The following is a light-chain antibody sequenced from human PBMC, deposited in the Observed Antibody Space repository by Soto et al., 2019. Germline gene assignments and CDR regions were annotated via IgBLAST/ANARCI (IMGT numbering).Light chain of an antibody. CDR2: DAS. CDR1: QSVGIS. Sequence: DIHMTQSPSTLSASVGDKITVTCRTSQSVGISLAWYQQKPGKAPNLLIYDASSLNSGVPSRFSGSGSETEFTLTISGLQPDDFATYYCQHYNNPLTFGGGTKVDIK. J-gene: IGKJ4*01. CDR3: QHYNNPLT. V-gene: IGKV1-5*01.